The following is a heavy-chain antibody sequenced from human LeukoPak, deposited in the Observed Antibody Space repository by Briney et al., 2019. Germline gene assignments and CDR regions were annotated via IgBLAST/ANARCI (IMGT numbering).Heavy chain of an antibody. Sequence: GGSLRLSCAASRFTFSNAWMSWVRQAPGKGLEWVSYISSTSSVIYYADSVKGRFTISRDNAKSSLYLQMNSLRAEDTAVYYCARNLPAADYWGQGTLVTVSS. J-gene: IGHJ4*02. CDR2: ISSTSSVI. D-gene: IGHD2-2*01. CDR3: ARNLPAADY. V-gene: IGHV3-48*04. CDR1: RFTFSNAW.